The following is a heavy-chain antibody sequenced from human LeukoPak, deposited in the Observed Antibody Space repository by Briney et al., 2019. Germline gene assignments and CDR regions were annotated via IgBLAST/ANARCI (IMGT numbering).Heavy chain of an antibody. V-gene: IGHV1-69*05. J-gene: IGHJ4*02. Sequence: SVKVSCKASGGTFSSYAISWVRQAPGQGLEWMGRIIPIFGTANYAQKFQGRVTITTDESTSTAYMELSSLRSEDTAVYYCASASIAARPGPLFDYWGQGTLVTVSP. CDR2: IIPIFGTA. CDR3: ASASIAARPGPLFDY. CDR1: GGTFSSYA. D-gene: IGHD6-6*01.